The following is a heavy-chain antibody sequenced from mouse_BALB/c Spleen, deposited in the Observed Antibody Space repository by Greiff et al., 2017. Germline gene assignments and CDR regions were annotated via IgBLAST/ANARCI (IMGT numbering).Heavy chain of an antibody. V-gene: IGHV2-9*02. J-gene: IGHJ4*01. CDR1: GFSLTSYG. CDR3: ARDDGYGLYAMDY. Sequence: VQLVESGPGLVAPSQSLSITCTVSGFSLTSYGVHWVRQPPGKGLEWLGVIWAGGSTNYNSALMSRLSISKDNSKSQVFLKMNSLQTDDTAMYYCARDDGYGLYAMDYWGQGTSVTVSS. CDR2: IWAGGST. D-gene: IGHD2-3*01.